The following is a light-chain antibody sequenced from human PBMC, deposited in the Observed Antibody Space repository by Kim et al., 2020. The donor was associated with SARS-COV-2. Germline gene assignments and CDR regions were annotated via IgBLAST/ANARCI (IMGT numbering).Light chain of an antibody. V-gene: IGKV1-39*01. CDR1: QSVGNY. J-gene: IGKJ1*01. CDR3: QQSYSTPQT. Sequence: DIQMTQSPASLSASLGDRVTITCRASQSVGNYLNWYQQQPGEAPNLLIYAVSNLQSGVPSRFSGSGSETDFTLTINSLQPEDFATYYCQQSYSTPQTFGPGTKVDIK. CDR2: AVS.